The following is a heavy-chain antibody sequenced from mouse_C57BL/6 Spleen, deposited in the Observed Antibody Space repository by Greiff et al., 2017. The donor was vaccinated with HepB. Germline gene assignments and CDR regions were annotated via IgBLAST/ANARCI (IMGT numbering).Heavy chain of an antibody. CDR3: ARGRLDFSTVVPFDY. J-gene: IGHJ2*01. CDR1: GYSFTDYN. CDR2: INPNYGTT. D-gene: IGHD1-1*01. Sequence: EVQLQESGPEMVKPGASVKISCKASGYSFTDYNMNWVKQSNGKSLEWIGVINPNYGTTSYNQKFKGKATLTVDQSSSTAYMQLNSLTSEDSAVYYCARGRLDFSTVVPFDYWGQGTTLTVSS. V-gene: IGHV1-39*01.